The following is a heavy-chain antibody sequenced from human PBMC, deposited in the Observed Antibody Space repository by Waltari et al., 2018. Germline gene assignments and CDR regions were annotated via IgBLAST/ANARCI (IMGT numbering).Heavy chain of an antibody. CDR1: GCSISRGRYS. CDR2: IYTSGST. CDR3: ARGYVVPAAIHL. Sequence: QVQLQESGPGLVKPSQTLSLTCTVPGCSISRGRYSRSLIRQPAGKVLEWIGRIYTSGSTNYNPSLKSRVTISVDTSKNQFSLKLSSVTAADTAVYYCARGYVVPAAIHLWGQGTLVTVSS. V-gene: IGHV4-61*02. J-gene: IGHJ4*02. D-gene: IGHD2-2*01.